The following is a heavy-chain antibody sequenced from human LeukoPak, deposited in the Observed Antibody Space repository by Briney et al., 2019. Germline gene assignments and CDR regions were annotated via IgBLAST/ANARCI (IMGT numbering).Heavy chain of an antibody. CDR2: IYYSGST. J-gene: IGHJ6*02. D-gene: IGHD2-15*01. CDR1: GGSFSGFF. V-gene: IGHV4-34*09. CDR3: ARVNAATPYYYYGMDV. Sequence: SETLSLTCAVYGGSFSGFFWTWIRQPPGKGLEWIGYIYYSGSTYYNPSLKSRVTISVDTSKNQFSLKLSSVTAADTAVYYCARVNAATPYYYYGMDVWGQGTTVTVSS.